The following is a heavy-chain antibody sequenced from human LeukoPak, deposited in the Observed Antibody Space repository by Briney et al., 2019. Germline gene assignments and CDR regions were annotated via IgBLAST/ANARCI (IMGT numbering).Heavy chain of an antibody. CDR2: IRGSGSTI. CDR3: ARFAPSWIVGATPVDY. D-gene: IGHD1-26*01. CDR1: GFTFSDYY. J-gene: IGHJ4*02. V-gene: IGHV3-11*04. Sequence: PGGSLRLSCAASGFTFSDYYMSWIRQAPGKGLEWVSYIRGSGSTIYYADSVKGRFTISRDNAKNSLYLQMNSLRAEDTAVYYCARFAPSWIVGATPVDYWGQGTLVTVSS.